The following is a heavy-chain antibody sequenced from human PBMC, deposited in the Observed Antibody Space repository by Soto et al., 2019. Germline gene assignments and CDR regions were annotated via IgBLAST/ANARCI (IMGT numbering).Heavy chain of an antibody. Sequence: GGSLRLSCAASGFTFSSYGMHWVRQAPGKGLEWVAVISYDGSNKYYADSVKGRFTISRDNSKNTLYLQMNSLRAEDTAVYYCAKDRHVIITRIAIRSRAFDIWGQGTMVTVSS. CDR1: GFTFSSYG. CDR3: AKDRHVIITRIAIRSRAFDI. D-gene: IGHD3-22*01. V-gene: IGHV3-30*18. J-gene: IGHJ3*02. CDR2: ISYDGSNK.